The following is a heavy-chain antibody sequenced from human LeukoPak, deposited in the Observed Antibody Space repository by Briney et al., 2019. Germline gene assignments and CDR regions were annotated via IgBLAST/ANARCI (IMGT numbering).Heavy chain of an antibody. D-gene: IGHD3-22*01. V-gene: IGHV1-24*01. Sequence: ASVKVSCTVSGYTLTELSMHWVRQAPGKGLEWMGGFDPEDGETIYAQKFQGRVTMTEDTSTDTAYMELSSLRSEDAAVYYCATADIHYYDSSGSLNWFDPWGQGTLVTVSS. J-gene: IGHJ5*02. CDR1: GYTLTELS. CDR2: FDPEDGET. CDR3: ATADIHYYDSSGSLNWFDP.